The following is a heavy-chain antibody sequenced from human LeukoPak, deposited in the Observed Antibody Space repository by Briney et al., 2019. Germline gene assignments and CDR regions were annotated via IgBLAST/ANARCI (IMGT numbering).Heavy chain of an antibody. CDR1: GGSISSVSYY. CDR2: IFYNGRV. J-gene: IGHJ4*02. CDR3: ARISYSSCINY. Sequence: PSETLSLTCTASGGSISSVSYYWGWIRQSPGKGLECIGSIFYNGRVFYNPSLKSRVTISVDTSKNQFSLRPNSVTAADTSVYYCARISYSSCINYWGQGTLVTVSS. V-gene: IGHV4-39*01. D-gene: IGHD6-19*01.